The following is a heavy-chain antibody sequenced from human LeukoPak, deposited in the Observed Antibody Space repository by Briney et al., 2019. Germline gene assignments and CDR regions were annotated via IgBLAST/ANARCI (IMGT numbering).Heavy chain of an antibody. V-gene: IGHV3-73*01. CDR1: GFTFSGSA. CDR2: IRSKAHSYAT. D-gene: IGHD4-17*01. J-gene: IGHJ4*02. CDR3: TRATTVTTGTIDY. Sequence: PGGSLRLSCAASGFTFSGSAAHWVRQASGKGLEWVGRIRSKAHSYATAYAASMKGRFTISRDDSKNTAYLQMNSLKTEDTAVYYCTRATTVTTGTIDYWGQGTLVTVSS.